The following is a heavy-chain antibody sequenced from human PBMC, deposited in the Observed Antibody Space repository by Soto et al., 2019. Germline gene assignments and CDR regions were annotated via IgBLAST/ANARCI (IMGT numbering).Heavy chain of an antibody. V-gene: IGHV1-46*01. CDR2: INPSGGST. D-gene: IGHD3-22*01. CDR3: ARYLLPQPLDDSSGYYDY. Sequence: ASVKVSCKASGYTFTSYYMRWVRQAPGQGLEWMGIINPSGGSTSYAQKFQGRVTMTRDTSTSTVYMELSSLRSEDTAVYYCARYLLPQPLDDSSGYYDYWGQGTLVTVSS. J-gene: IGHJ4*02. CDR1: GYTFTSYY.